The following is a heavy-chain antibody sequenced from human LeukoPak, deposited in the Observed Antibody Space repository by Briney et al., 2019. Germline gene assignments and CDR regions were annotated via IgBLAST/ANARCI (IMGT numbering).Heavy chain of an antibody. Sequence: SETLSLTCTVSGGSIRSYYWSWIRQPPGKGLEWIGYIHYSGSTTYNPFLKSRITISVDMSKNQFSLKLSSVTAADTAVYFCARDFGGSDGYTGYWYFDLWGRGTLVTVSS. CDR2: IHYSGST. V-gene: IGHV4-59*01. D-gene: IGHD5-24*01. CDR1: GGSIRSYY. CDR3: ARDFGGSDGYTGYWYFDL. J-gene: IGHJ2*01.